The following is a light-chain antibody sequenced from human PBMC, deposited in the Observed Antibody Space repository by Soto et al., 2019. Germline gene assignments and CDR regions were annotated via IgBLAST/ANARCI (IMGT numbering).Light chain of an antibody. CDR2: EGS. Sequence: QSVLTQPASVSGSPGQSITISCTGTSSDVGSYNLVSWYQQHPGKATKLMIYEGSMRPSGVSNRFSGSKSGNTASLTISGLQAEDEADYYCCSYAGTIYVFGTGTKFTVL. CDR1: SSDVGSYNL. CDR3: CSYAGTIYV. J-gene: IGLJ1*01. V-gene: IGLV2-23*01.